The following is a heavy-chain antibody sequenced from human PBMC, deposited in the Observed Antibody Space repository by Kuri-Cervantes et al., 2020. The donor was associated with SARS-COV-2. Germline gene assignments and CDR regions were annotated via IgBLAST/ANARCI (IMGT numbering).Heavy chain of an antibody. V-gene: IGHV3-30*03. J-gene: IGHJ4*02. Sequence: GGSLRLSCAASGFKFSRTDMHWVRQAPGKGLEWVAFISYDGNNKKCIASGKSRFTISRDNSQNKLYLQMKSLRTEDTALYYCARDRVGVHDSWGQGTLVTVSS. CDR1: GFKFSRTD. CDR2: ISYDGNNK. D-gene: IGHD2-21*01. CDR3: ARDRVGVHDS.